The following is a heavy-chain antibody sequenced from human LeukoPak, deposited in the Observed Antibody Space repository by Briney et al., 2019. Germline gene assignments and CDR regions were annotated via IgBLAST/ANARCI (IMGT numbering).Heavy chain of an antibody. CDR2: ITPNSGGT. V-gene: IGHV1-2*02. J-gene: IGHJ4*02. CDR3: AREVFGATMIDY. CDR1: GYTFTSYY. D-gene: IGHD1-26*01. Sequence: GASVKVSCKASGYTFTSYYMHWVRQAPGQGLEWMGWITPNSGGTNYAQKFQGRVTMTRDTAISTAYMELSRLRSDDTAVYYCAREVFGATMIDYWGQGTLVTVSS.